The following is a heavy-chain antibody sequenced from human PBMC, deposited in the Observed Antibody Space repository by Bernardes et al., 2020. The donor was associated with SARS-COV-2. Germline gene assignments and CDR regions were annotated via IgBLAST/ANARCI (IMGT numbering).Heavy chain of an antibody. D-gene: IGHD6-19*01. Sequence: GGSLRLSCAASGFPFSNCAMNWVRRAPGKGLEWVSTINHGGQNTHYADSVRGRFIISRDNSKDTLFLQMDSLRAEDTAVYHCAKDLDSSGWYEGDYWGQGTLVTVSS. CDR1: GFPFSNCA. CDR2: INHGGQNT. V-gene: IGHV3-23*01. J-gene: IGHJ4*02. CDR3: AKDLDSSGWYEGDY.